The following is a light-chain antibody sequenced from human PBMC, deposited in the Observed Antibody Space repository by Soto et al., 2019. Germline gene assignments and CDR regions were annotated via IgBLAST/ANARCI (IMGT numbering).Light chain of an antibody. CDR1: QSITNNY. CDR2: GAS. Sequence: EILVTQSPATLSVSPGERATLSCRASQSITNNYLAWYQQKPGQAPRLLIYGASSRATGIPDRFSGSGSGTDFALTISRLEPEDFAVYYCQQYGSSPRTFGQGTKVDIK. CDR3: QQYGSSPRT. V-gene: IGKV3-20*01. J-gene: IGKJ1*01.